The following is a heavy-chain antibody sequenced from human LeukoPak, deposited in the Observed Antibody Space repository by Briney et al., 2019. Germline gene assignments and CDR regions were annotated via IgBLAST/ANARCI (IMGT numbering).Heavy chain of an antibody. D-gene: IGHD5-18*01. CDR2: IRSKAYRGTT. V-gene: IGHV3-49*04. CDR1: GFTFGDHA. Sequence: QPGRSLRLSCTGSGFTFGDHAMSWVRQAPGKGLEWVGFIRSKAYRGTTEYAASVKGRFTISRDDSASIAYLQVNRLRTEDTAVYYCARGPIQLWIHNAMDVWGQGTTVTVSS. CDR3: ARGPIQLWIHNAMDV. J-gene: IGHJ6*02.